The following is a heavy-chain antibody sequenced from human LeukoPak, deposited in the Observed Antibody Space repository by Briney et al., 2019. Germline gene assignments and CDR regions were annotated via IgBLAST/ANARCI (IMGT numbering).Heavy chain of an antibody. V-gene: IGHV4-31*03. J-gene: IGHJ6*03. Sequence: PSQTLSLTCTVSGGSISSGGYYWSWIRQHLGKGLEWIGYIYYSGSTYYNPSLKSRVTISVDTSKNQFSLKLSSVTAADTAVYYCARGVGFGESKTYYYYYYMDVWGKGTTVTVSS. CDR1: GGSISSGGYY. CDR2: IYYSGST. D-gene: IGHD3-10*01. CDR3: ARGVGFGESKTYYYYYYMDV.